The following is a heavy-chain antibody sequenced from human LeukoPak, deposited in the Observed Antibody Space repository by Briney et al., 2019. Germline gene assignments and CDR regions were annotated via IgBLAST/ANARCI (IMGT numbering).Heavy chain of an antibody. CDR2: IFHSGST. CDR3: ARRGYYGSGSPRAFDI. D-gene: IGHD3-10*01. Sequence: SETLSLTCTVSSDSIFTSNWWSWVRQPPGKGLEWIGQIFHSGSTNYNPSLKSRVTISVDTSKNQFSLKLSSVTAADTAVYYCARRGYYGSGSPRAFDIWGQGTMVTVSS. J-gene: IGHJ3*02. CDR1: SDSIFTSNW. V-gene: IGHV4-4*02.